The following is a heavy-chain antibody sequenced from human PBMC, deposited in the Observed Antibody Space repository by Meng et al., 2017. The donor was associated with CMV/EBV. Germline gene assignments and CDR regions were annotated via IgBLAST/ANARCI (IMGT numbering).Heavy chain of an antibody. Sequence: GESLKISCTASGFTFRDYHMGWARQAPRKGLEAMSSISSLDGRTFYLDSVRGRFTISRDDSKSILYLQMNSLRSDDTATYYCVKIMSRVVDFWYGMDVWGQGTTVTVSS. CDR2: ISSLDGRT. J-gene: IGHJ6*02. CDR3: VKIMSRVVDFWYGMDV. V-gene: IGHV3-23*01. D-gene: IGHD3-3*01. CDR1: GFTFRDYH.